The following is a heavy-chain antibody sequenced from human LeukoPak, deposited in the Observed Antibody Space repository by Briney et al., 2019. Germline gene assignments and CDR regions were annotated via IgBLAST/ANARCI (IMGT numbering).Heavy chain of an antibody. J-gene: IGHJ4*02. CDR2: IYHSGST. CDR1: GGSITSSY. Sequence: AETLSLTCTVSGGSITSSYCSWIRQSPGKGLEWIGEIYHSGSTNYNPSLKSRVTISVDKSKNHFSLKLSSVTAADTAVYFCARAYIPSVWGQGTLVTVSS. CDR3: ARAYIPSV. V-gene: IGHV4-59*12. D-gene: IGHD2-21*01.